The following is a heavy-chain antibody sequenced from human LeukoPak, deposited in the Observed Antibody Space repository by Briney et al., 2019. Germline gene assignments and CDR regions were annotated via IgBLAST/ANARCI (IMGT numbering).Heavy chain of an antibody. CDR1: GFTFSSYA. CDR2: ITGSGSSP. D-gene: IGHD6-13*01. CDR3: AKGSSSSWDHFDY. V-gene: IGHV3-23*01. Sequence: GGSLRLSCAASGFTFSSYAMSWVRQAPGKGLEWVSAITGSGSSPYYADSVKGRFTISRDNSKNTLSLQMNSLRAEDTAVYYCAKGSSSSWDHFDYWGQGTLVTVSS. J-gene: IGHJ4*02.